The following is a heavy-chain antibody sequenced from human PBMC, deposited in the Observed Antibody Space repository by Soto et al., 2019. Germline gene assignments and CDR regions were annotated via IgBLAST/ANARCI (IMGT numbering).Heavy chain of an antibody. D-gene: IGHD2-15*01. V-gene: IGHV1-69*13. CDR2: IIPIFGTA. J-gene: IGHJ6*02. CDR3: ARGDSPYYYYGMDV. CDR1: GGTFSSYA. Sequence: SVKVSCKASGGTFSSYAISWVRQAPGQGLEWMGGIIPIFGTANYAQEFQGRVTITADESTSTAYMELSSLRSEDTAVYYCARGDSPYYYYGMDVWGQGTTVTVSS.